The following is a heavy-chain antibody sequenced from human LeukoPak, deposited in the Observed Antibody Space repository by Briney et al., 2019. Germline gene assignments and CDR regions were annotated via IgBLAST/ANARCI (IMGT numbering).Heavy chain of an antibody. J-gene: IGHJ4*02. Sequence: SETLSLTCAVSGGSISSGGYSWSWIRQPPGKGLEWIGYIYHSGSTYYNPSLKSRVTISVDRSKNQFSLKLSSVTAADTAVYYCARSLSSYGSGSYDYWGQGTLVTVSS. CDR3: ARSLSSYGSGSYDY. CDR1: GGSISSGGYS. V-gene: IGHV4-30-2*01. CDR2: IYHSGST. D-gene: IGHD3-10*01.